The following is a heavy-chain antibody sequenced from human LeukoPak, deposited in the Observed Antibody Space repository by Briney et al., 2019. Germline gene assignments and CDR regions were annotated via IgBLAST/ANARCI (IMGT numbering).Heavy chain of an antibody. Sequence: PSQTLSLTCTVSGGSISSGDYYWSWIRQPPGKGLEWIGYIYYSGSTYYNPSLKSRVTISVDTSKNQFSLKLSSVTAADTAVYYCARAVPAAHYFQHWGRGTLVTVSS. CDR1: GGSISSGDYY. CDR2: IYYSGST. CDR3: ARAVPAAHYFQH. D-gene: IGHD2-2*01. J-gene: IGHJ1*01. V-gene: IGHV4-30-4*01.